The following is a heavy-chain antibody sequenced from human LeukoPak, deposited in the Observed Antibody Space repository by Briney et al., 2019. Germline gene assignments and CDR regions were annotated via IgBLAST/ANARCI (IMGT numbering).Heavy chain of an antibody. J-gene: IGHJ4*02. Sequence: PSETLSVTCTVSGGSIISYYWSWIRQPVGKGLEWIGRIYTSGSTNYNPSLKSRVTMSVDTSKNQFSLKLSSVTAADTAVYYCARGRYSSGWYEFDYWGQGTLVTVSS. CDR2: IYTSGST. CDR1: GGSIISYY. D-gene: IGHD6-19*01. CDR3: ARGRYSSGWYEFDY. V-gene: IGHV4-4*07.